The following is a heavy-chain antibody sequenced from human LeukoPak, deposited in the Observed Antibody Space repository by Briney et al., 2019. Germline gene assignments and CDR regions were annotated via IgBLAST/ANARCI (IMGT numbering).Heavy chain of an antibody. CDR3: ARDNGDPPLDY. J-gene: IGHJ4*02. Sequence: PSETLSLTCTVSGDSISDYYWSWIRQPAGKGLEWIGRIYPSGSTNYNPSLKSRVTMSVDTAKNQFLLNLTSVTAADTAVYFCARDNGDPPLDYWGQGTLVTVSS. D-gene: IGHD4-17*01. CDR2: IYPSGST. V-gene: IGHV4-4*07. CDR1: GDSISDYY.